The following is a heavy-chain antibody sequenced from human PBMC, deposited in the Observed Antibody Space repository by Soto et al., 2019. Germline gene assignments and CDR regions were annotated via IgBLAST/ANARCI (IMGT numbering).Heavy chain of an antibody. CDR3: ARVGITMVRGVLRTNWFDP. CDR2: INHSGST. D-gene: IGHD3-10*01. J-gene: IGHJ5*02. CDR1: GGSFSGYY. V-gene: IGHV4-34*01. Sequence: SETLSLTCAVYGGSFSGYYWSWIRQPPGKGLEWIGEINHSGSTNYNPSLKSRVTISVDTSKNQFSLKLSSVTAADTAVYYCARVGITMVRGVLRTNWFDPWGQGTLVTVS.